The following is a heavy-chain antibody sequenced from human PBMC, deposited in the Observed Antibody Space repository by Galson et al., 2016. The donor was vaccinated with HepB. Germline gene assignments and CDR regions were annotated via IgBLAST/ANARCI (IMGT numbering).Heavy chain of an antibody. CDR3: ARDQDEGITIFGLDP. J-gene: IGHJ5*02. V-gene: IGHV3-23*01. Sequence: GKGLEWASGIGGSGGSINYADSVKGRFTISRDNPKNTLYLQMNSLRAEDTAVYYCARDQDEGITIFGLDPWGQGTLVSVSS. D-gene: IGHD3-3*01. CDR2: IGGSGGSI.